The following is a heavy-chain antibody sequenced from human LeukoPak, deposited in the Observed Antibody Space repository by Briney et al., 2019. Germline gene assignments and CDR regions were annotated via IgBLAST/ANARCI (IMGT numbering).Heavy chain of an antibody. V-gene: IGHV1-24*01. J-gene: IGHJ4*02. CDR3: ATGPMVRGSYFDY. CDR1: GYTLTELS. CDR2: FDPEDGET. D-gene: IGHD3-10*01. Sequence: ASVKVSCKVSGYTLTELSMHRVRQAPGKGLEWMGGFDPEDGETIYAQKFQGRVTMTEDTSTDTAYMELSSLRSEDTAVYYCATGPMVRGSYFDYWGQGTLVTVSS.